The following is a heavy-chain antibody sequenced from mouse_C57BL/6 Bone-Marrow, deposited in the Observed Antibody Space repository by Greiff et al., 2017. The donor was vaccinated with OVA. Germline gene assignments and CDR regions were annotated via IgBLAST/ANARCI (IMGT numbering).Heavy chain of an antibody. CDR2: INPSSGYT. J-gene: IGHJ3*01. V-gene: IGHV1-4*01. CDR3: AREDGNWFAY. Sequence: QVQLQQSGAELARPGASVKMSCKASGYTFTSYTMHWVKQRPGQGLEWIGYINPSSGYTKYNQKFKDKATLTADKSSSTAYMHLSSLTSEDSAVYYCAREDGNWFAYWGQGTLVTVSA. D-gene: IGHD2-1*01. CDR1: GYTFTSYT.